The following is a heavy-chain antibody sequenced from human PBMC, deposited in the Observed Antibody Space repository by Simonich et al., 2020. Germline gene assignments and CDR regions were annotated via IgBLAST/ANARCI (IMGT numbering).Heavy chain of an antibody. V-gene: IGHV3-74*01. CDR1: GFTFSSYW. Sequence: EVQLVESGGGLVQPGGSLRLSCAASGFTFSSYWMHWVRQAPGKGLVWVPRSNMDGSSTSYADSVKGRFTISRDNAKNTLYLQMNSLRAEDTAVYYCARDYSNYDAFDIWGQGTMVTVSS. J-gene: IGHJ3*02. CDR2: SNMDGSST. CDR3: ARDYSNYDAFDI. D-gene: IGHD4-4*01.